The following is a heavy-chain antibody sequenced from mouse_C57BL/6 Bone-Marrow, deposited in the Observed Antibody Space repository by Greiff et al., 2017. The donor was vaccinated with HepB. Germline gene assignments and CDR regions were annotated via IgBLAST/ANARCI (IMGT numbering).Heavy chain of an antibody. CDR3: TSKTITTVVATDY. CDR1: GFTFSNYW. Sequence: DVKVEESGGGLVQPGGSMKLSCVASGFTFSNYWMNWVRQSPEKGLEWVAQIRLKSDNYATHYAESVKGRFTNSRDDSKSSVYLQMNNLRAEDTGIYYCTSKTITTVVATDYWGQGTTLTVSS. D-gene: IGHD1-1*01. V-gene: IGHV6-3*01. J-gene: IGHJ2*01. CDR2: IRLKSDNYAT.